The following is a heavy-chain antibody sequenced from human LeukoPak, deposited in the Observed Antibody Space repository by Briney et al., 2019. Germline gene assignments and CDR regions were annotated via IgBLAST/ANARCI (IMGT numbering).Heavy chain of an antibody. CDR2: ISGSGTST. D-gene: IGHD4-17*01. Sequence: GGSLRLSCAASGFTFSSYAMSWVRQAPGKGLEWVSAISGSGTSTYYADSVKGRFTISRDNSKNTLYLQMSSLRAEDTAVYYCAKSTTVTTSADYWGQGTLVTVSS. V-gene: IGHV3-23*01. J-gene: IGHJ4*02. CDR3: AKSTTVTTSADY. CDR1: GFTFSSYA.